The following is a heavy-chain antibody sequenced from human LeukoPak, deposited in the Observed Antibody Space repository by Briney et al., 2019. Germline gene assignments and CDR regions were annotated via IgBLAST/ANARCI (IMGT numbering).Heavy chain of an antibody. CDR1: GSTFSSYS. J-gene: IGHJ4*02. D-gene: IGHD6-13*01. Sequence: GGSLRLSCAASGSTFSSYSMNWVRQAPGKGLEWVSSISSSSSYIYYADSVKGRFTISRDNAKNSLYLQMNSLGAEDTAVYYCARDPSSSDPNFDYWGQGTLVTVSS. CDR2: ISSSSSYI. V-gene: IGHV3-21*01. CDR3: ARDPSSSDPNFDY.